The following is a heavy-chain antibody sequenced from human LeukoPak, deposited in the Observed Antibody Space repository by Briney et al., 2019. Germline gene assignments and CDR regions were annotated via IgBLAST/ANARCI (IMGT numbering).Heavy chain of an antibody. J-gene: IGHJ4*02. Sequence: SETLSLTCTVSGGSISSYYWSWVRQPPGKGLEWIGYIYYSGSTNYNPSLKSRVTISVDTSKNQFSLKLSSVTAADTAVYYCARAQIAAAGPQYDYWGQGTLVTVSS. CDR1: GGSISSYY. D-gene: IGHD6-13*01. CDR3: ARAQIAAAGPQYDY. V-gene: IGHV4-59*08. CDR2: IYYSGST.